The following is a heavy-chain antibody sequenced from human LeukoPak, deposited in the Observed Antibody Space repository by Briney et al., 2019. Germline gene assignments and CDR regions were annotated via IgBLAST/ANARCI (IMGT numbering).Heavy chain of an antibody. Sequence: ASVKVSCKVSGYTLTELSMHWVRQAPGKGLEWMGGFDPEDGETIYAQKFQGRVTMTEDTSTDTAYMELSSLRSEDTAVYYCATTYYYDSSGYYWSRFDYWGRGTLVTVSS. CDR1: GYTLTELS. CDR3: ATTYYYDSSGYYWSRFDY. CDR2: FDPEDGET. D-gene: IGHD3-22*01. J-gene: IGHJ4*02. V-gene: IGHV1-24*01.